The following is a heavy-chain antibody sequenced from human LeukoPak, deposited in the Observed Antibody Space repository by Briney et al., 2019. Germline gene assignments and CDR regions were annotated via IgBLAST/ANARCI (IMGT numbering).Heavy chain of an antibody. J-gene: IGHJ6*03. CDR3: AKDKFSSPHYYVDV. CDR1: GFTFDDYA. Sequence: GRSLRLSCAASGFTFDDYAMHWVRQAPGKGLEWVSGISWNSDSIGYADSVKGRFTISRDNAKNSLYLQLNSLRAEDTALYYCAKDKFSSPHYYVDVWGKGTTVTVSS. CDR2: ISWNSDSI. V-gene: IGHV3-9*01.